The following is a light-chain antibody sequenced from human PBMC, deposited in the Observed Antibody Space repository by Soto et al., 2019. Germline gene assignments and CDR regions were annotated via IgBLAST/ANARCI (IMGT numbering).Light chain of an antibody. J-gene: IGKJ1*01. CDR3: HQRQSWPRT. CDR1: QSSGSN. Sequence: VSTQSPCSLSLSPGERATLSCKTSQSSGSNFVAWYQQKPGQAPRLLIYGASTRATGIPARFSGSGSGTDFTLTISDVQPEDFALYYCHQRQSWPRTFGQGTKVDIK. CDR2: GAS. V-gene: IGKV3-11*01.